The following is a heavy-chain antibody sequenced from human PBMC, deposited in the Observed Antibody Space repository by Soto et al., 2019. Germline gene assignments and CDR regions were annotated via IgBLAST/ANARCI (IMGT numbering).Heavy chain of an antibody. CDR2: IYYSGST. V-gene: IGHV4-39*01. Sequence: SETLSLTCTVSGGSISSSSYYWGWIRQPPGKGLEWIGSIYYSGSTYYNPSLKSRVTISVDTSKNQFSLKLSSVTAADTAVYYCERHEYSSSWSTCFDPWGQGTLVTVSS. J-gene: IGHJ5*02. D-gene: IGHD6-13*01. CDR3: ERHEYSSSWSTCFDP. CDR1: GGSISSSSYY.